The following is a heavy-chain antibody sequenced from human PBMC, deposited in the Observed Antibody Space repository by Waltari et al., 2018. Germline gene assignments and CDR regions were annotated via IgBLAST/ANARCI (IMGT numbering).Heavy chain of an antibody. CDR1: GGTFSSYA. CDR2: VIPIFGTA. V-gene: IGHV1-69*01. D-gene: IGHD6-19*01. J-gene: IGHJ4*02. Sequence: QVQLVQSGAEVKKPGSSVKVSCKASGGTFSSYAISWVRQAPGQGLEWMGVVIPIFGTANIAQRFQGEVTITADESTSTAYMELSSLISEDTAVYYCARESSVAGSFDYWGQGTLVTVSS. CDR3: ARESSVAGSFDY.